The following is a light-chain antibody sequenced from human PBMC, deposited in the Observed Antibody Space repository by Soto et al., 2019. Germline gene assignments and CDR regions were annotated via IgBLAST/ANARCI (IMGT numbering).Light chain of an antibody. J-gene: IGKJ1*01. Sequence: EIVMTQSPATLSVSPGERATLSCRASQSVNRNLAWYQQKLGQAPRLLIYGASTRVTGIPARFSGSGSGTEFTLTISSLQSEDFAVYYCQQYENWPPWTFGQGTKVEI. CDR3: QQYENWPPWT. CDR1: QSVNRN. CDR2: GAS. V-gene: IGKV3-15*01.